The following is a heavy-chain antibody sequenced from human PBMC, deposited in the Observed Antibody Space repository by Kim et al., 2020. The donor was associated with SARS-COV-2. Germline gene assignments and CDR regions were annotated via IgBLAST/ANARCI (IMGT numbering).Heavy chain of an antibody. CDR3: ARDTLDGQSGGHFPY. V-gene: IGHV3-7*03. J-gene: IGHJ4*02. Sequence: ASGKGRFTNSRDKARNSLYLQMNNLRAEDTAVYYCARDTLDGQSGGHFPYWGQGTLVTVSS. D-gene: IGHD3-16*01.